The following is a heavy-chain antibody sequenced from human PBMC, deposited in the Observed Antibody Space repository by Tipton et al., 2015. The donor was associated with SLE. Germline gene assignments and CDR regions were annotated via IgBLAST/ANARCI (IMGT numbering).Heavy chain of an antibody. D-gene: IGHD3-10*01. CDR1: GGSMGSDTYY. CDR2: VSSRGSP. V-gene: IGHV4-61*10. CDR3: ARVLGVTMVHGNWFDP. Sequence: GLVKPSETLSLTCTVSGGSMGSDTYYWSWIRQPAGKGLECIGHVSSRGSPTYNPSLKSRVTLSVDRSEKQFSLKLSSVTAADTAVYYCARVLGVTMVHGNWFDPWGQGTLVTVSS. J-gene: IGHJ5*02.